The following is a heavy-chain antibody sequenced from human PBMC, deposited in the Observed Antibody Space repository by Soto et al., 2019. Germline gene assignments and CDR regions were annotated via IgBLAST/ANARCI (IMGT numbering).Heavy chain of an antibody. Sequence: PGGSLRLSCAASGFTFSSYGMHWVRQAPGKGLEWVAVIWYDGSNKYYADSVKGRFTISRDNSKNTLYLQMNSLRAVDTAVYYCAREGYGLDAFDIWGQGTMVTVSS. V-gene: IGHV3-33*01. CDR1: GFTFSSYG. CDR3: AREGYGLDAFDI. J-gene: IGHJ3*02. CDR2: IWYDGSNK. D-gene: IGHD5-18*01.